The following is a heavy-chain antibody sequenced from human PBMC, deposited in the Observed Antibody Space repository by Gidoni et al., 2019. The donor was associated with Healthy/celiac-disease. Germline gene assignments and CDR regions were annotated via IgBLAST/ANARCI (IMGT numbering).Heavy chain of an antibody. J-gene: IGHJ3*02. Sequence: QVQLQESGPGLVKPSETLSLTCTVSGGSISSYYWSWIRQPPGKGLEWIGYIYYSGSTNYNPSLKSRVTISVDTSKNQFSLKLSAVTAADTAVYYCAREGVGGGAFDIWGQGTMVTVSS. CDR1: GGSISSYY. CDR2: IYYSGST. D-gene: IGHD1-26*01. V-gene: IGHV4-59*01. CDR3: AREGVGGGAFDI.